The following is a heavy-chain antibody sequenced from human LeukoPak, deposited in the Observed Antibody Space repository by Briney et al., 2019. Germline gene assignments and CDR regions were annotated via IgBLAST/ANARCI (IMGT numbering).Heavy chain of an antibody. CDR1: GGSISSSSYY. J-gene: IGHJ6*03. D-gene: IGHD6-6*01. Sequence: PSETLSLTCTVSGGSISSSSYYWGWIRQPPGKGLEWIGSIYYSGSTYYNPSLKSRVTISVDTSKNQFSLKLSSVTAADTAVYYCARWGIAARRGYMDVWGKGTTVTVSS. CDR3: ARWGIAARRGYMDV. V-gene: IGHV4-39*01. CDR2: IYYSGST.